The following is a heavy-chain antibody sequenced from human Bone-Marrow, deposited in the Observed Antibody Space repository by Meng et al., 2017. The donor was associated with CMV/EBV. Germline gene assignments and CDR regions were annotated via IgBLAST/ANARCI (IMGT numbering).Heavy chain of an antibody. CDR1: GFTFSNYW. V-gene: IGHV3-21*01. D-gene: IGHD2-2*01. J-gene: IGHJ4*02. CDR3: ARDGTGTDQYQLHSYFDY. CDR2: ISSSSSYI. Sequence: GESLKISCAASGFTFSNYWMNWVRQAPGKGLEWVSSISSSSSYIYYADSVKGRFTISRDNAKNSLYLQMNSLRAEDTAVYYCARDGTGTDQYQLHSYFDYWGQGTPVTVSS.